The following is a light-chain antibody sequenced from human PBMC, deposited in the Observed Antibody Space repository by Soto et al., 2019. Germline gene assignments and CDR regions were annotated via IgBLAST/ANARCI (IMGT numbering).Light chain of an antibody. V-gene: IGKV3-20*01. CDR1: QTLNSRD. CDR2: GAS. CDR3: QQYDT. J-gene: IGKJ2*01. Sequence: EIVLTQSPGTLSLSPGERATLSCRASQTLNSRDLAWYQQRPGQAPRLLLYGASSRATGIPDRFTGSGSGTDFTLTISRLEPEDFAVYYCQQYDTFGQGTKLEIK.